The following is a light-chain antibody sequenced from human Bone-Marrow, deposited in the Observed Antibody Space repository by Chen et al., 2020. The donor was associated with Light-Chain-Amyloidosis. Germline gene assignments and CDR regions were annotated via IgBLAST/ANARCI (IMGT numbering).Light chain of an antibody. V-gene: IGLV3-21*02. CDR1: NIGSTS. Sequence: SYVLTQPSSVSVAPGQTATIACGGSNIGSTSVNWYQQTPGQAPLLVGYGDSDRPSGIPERLSGSNSGNTATLTISRVEAGEEADYYCQVWDRSSDRPVFGGGTKLTVL. CDR2: GDS. CDR3: QVWDRSSDRPV. J-gene: IGLJ3*02.